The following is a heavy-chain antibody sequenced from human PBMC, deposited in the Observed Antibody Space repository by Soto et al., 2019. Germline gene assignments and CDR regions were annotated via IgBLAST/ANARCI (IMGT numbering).Heavy chain of an antibody. Sequence: ASVKVSCKASGYTFTSYAMHWVRQAPGQRLEWMGWINAGNGNTKYSQKFQGRVTITRDTSASTAYMELSSLRSEDTAVYYCARADRVELADFGPPFDYWGQGTLVTVSS. J-gene: IGHJ4*02. CDR2: INAGNGNT. D-gene: IGHD1-1*01. CDR3: ARADRVELADFGPPFDY. V-gene: IGHV1-3*01. CDR1: GYTFTSYA.